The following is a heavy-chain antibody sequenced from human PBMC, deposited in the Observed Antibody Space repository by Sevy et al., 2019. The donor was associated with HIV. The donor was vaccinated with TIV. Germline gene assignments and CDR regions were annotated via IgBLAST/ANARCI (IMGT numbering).Heavy chain of an antibody. J-gene: IGHJ6*02. V-gene: IGHV3-49*03. D-gene: IGHD3-22*01. Sequence: GGSLRLSCTASGFTFGDYAMSWFRQAPGKGLEWVGFIRSKAYGGTTEYAASMKGRFTISRDDSKSIAYLQMNSLKTEDTAVYYCTRDRITMIVVASYGMDVWGQGTTVTVSS. CDR2: IRSKAYGGTT. CDR1: GFTFGDYA. CDR3: TRDRITMIVVASYGMDV.